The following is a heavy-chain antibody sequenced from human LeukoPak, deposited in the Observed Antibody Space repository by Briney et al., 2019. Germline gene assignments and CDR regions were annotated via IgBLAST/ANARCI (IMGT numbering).Heavy chain of an antibody. V-gene: IGHV4-39*01. J-gene: IGHJ5*02. Sequence: PSETLPLTCTVSGGSISSNNYYWGWIRQPPGKGLEWIGCINYSGSTNYTPSLKSRVTISVDMSENEFSLKVTSVTAADTAVYYCARIGGYMVRGVENWFDPWGQGTLVTVSS. CDR2: INYSGST. CDR1: GGSISSNNYY. CDR3: ARIGGYMVRGVENWFDP. D-gene: IGHD3-10*01.